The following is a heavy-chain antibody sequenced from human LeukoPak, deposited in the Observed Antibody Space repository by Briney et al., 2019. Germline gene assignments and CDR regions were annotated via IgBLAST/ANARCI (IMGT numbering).Heavy chain of an antibody. J-gene: IGHJ4*02. CDR2: IYYTGST. CDR1: GGSISSGGYS. V-gene: IGHV4-30-4*07. D-gene: IGHD6-6*01. Sequence: PSETLSLTCAVSGGSISSGGYSWSWIRQPPGKGLEWIGYIYYTGSTYYNPSLKSRFIISIDTSKNQFSLKLSSVTAADTAVYYCARMSSQLCDYWGQGTLVTVSS. CDR3: ARMSSQLCDY.